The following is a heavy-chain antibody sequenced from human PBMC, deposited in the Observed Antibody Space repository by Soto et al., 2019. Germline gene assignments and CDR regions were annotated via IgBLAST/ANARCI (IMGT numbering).Heavy chain of an antibody. D-gene: IGHD6-13*01. CDR2: ISSSNSHT. V-gene: IGHV3-11*05. CDR1: GFTFSDYY. CDR3: ARGRGAAADYFDF. Sequence: QVQLVESGGGLVKPGGSLRLSCAVSGFTFSDYYMTWIRQAPGKGLEWVSYISSSNSHTNYADSLKGRFPISRDKAKNSLFLKRNSLRAEDTAVYYCARGRGAAADYFDFWGQGTLVTVSS. J-gene: IGHJ4*02.